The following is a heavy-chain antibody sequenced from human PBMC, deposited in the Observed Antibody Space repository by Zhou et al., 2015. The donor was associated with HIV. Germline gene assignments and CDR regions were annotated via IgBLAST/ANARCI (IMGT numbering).Heavy chain of an antibody. D-gene: IGHD3-22*01. Sequence: QVQLVESGGGVVQPGRSLRLSCAASGFTFSSYGMHWVRQAPGKGLDWVTVIRYDGSNKYYADSVKGRFTISRDNSKNTLYLQMNSLRAEDTAVYYCAKTYYYDSSGYYPLGYWGQGTLVTVSS. CDR3: AKTYYYDSSGYYPLGY. CDR2: IRYDGSNK. J-gene: IGHJ4*02. CDR1: GFTFSSYG. V-gene: IGHV3-30*02.